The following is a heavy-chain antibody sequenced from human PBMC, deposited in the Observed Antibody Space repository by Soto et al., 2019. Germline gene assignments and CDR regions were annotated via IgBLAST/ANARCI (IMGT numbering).Heavy chain of an antibody. D-gene: IGHD3-10*01. CDR1: GFTFLSYA. V-gene: IGHV3-23*01. J-gene: IGHJ4*02. CDR2: ISGSGGST. Sequence: GGSLRLSCAASGFTFLSYAMIWVRQAPGKGLEWVSAISGSGGSTYYADSVKGRFTVSRDNSRNTLYLQMNSLRAEDTAVYCCAKDLETYYYGSGSPSYYFDYWGQGTLVTVSS. CDR3: AKDLETYYYGSGSPSYYFDY.